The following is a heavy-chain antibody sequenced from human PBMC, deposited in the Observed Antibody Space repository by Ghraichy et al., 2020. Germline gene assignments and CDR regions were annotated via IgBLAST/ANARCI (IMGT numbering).Heavy chain of an antibody. Sequence: GESLNISCSASGFTFSSYAMHWVRQAPGKGLEYVSAISSNGGSTYYADSVKGRFTISRDNSKNTLYLQMSSLRAEDTAVYYCVSPSRYGSGSYYNLDYWGQGTLVTVSS. D-gene: IGHD3-10*01. CDR3: VSPSRYGSGSYYNLDY. J-gene: IGHJ4*02. CDR1: GFTFSSYA. CDR2: ISSNGGST. V-gene: IGHV3-64D*06.